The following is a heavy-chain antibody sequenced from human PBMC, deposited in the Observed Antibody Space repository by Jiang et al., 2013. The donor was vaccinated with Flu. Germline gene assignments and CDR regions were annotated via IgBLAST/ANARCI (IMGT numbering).Heavy chain of an antibody. V-gene: IGHV4-59*01. CDR3: TKMLWDLLTGPVDYDYGMDV. J-gene: IGHJ6*02. D-gene: IGHD3-9*01. Sequence: GSGLVKPSETLSLTCTVSVSGGSISNYYWSWIRQPPGKGLEWIGYIYYSGSTNYNPSLKSRVTISVDTSKNQFSLKLSSVTAADTAVYYCTKMLWDLLTGPVDYDYGMDVVGPRDHGHRLL. CDR1: GGSISNYY. CDR2: IYYSGST.